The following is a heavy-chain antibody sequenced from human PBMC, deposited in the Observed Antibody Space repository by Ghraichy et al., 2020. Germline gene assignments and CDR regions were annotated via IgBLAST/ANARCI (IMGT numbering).Heavy chain of an antibody. V-gene: IGHV2-70*04. CDR2: IDWDDDK. J-gene: IGHJ3*01. Sequence: SGPTLVKPTQSLTLTCTFSGFSLSTSGMRVSWIRQPPGKALEWLARIDWDDDKFYSTSLKTRLTISKDTSKNQVVLTMTNMDPVDTATYYCASAGQGNAFDVWGQGTMVTVSS. CDR1: GFSLSTSGMR. CDR3: ASAGQGNAFDV.